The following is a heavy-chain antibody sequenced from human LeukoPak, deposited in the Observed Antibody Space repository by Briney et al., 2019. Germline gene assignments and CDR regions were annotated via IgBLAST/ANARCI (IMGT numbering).Heavy chain of an antibody. V-gene: IGHV6-1*01. CDR2: TYYKSKWYN. CDR3: ARDPDYSSSSLGAFDI. J-gene: IGHJ3*02. CDR1: GDSVSSNSAA. D-gene: IGHD6-6*01. Sequence: SQTLSLTCAISGDSVSSNSAAWNWIRQSPSRGLEWLGRTYYKSKWYNDYAVSVKSRITINPDTSKNQFSLQLNSVTPEDTAVYYCARDPDYSSSSLGAFDIWGQGTMVTVSS.